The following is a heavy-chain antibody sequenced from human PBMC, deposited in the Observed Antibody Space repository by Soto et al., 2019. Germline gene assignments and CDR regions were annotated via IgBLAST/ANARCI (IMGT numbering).Heavy chain of an antibody. D-gene: IGHD3-22*01. CDR3: AREQNDSRGLGY. CDR2: INHSGST. V-gene: IGHV4-34*01. CDR1: GGSFSGYY. Sequence: SETLSLTCAVYGGSFSGYYWSWIRQPPGKGLEWIGEINHSGSTNYNPSLKSRVTISVDTSKNQFSLKLSSVTAADTAVYYCAREQNDSRGLGYWGQGTLVTVSS. J-gene: IGHJ4*02.